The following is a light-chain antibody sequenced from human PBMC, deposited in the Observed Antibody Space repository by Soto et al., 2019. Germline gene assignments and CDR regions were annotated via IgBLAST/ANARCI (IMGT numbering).Light chain of an antibody. V-gene: IGLV4-69*01. CDR3: QTWGTGIVV. CDR1: SGHSSYA. J-gene: IGLJ2*01. CDR2: LNSDGSH. Sequence: QPVLTQSPSASASLGASGKLTCTLSSGHSSYAIAWHQQQPEKGPRYLMKLNSDGSHSKGDGIPARFSGSSSGAERYLTISSLQSEDEADYYCQTWGTGIVVFGGGTTLTVL.